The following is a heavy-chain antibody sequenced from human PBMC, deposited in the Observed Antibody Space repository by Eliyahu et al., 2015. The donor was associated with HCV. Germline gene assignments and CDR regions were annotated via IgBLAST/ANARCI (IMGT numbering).Heavy chain of an antibody. Sequence: QVQLVESGGGVVQPGRSLRLXCAXSGFXFXSXAXPXVRQXPGKGLEWVAVISYDGSNKYYADSVKGRFTISRDNSKNTLYLQMNSLRAEDTAVYYCARDHIVVVPAATQNGDYYYYGMDVWGQGTTVTVSS. CDR3: ARDHIVVVPAATQNGDYYYYGMDV. J-gene: IGHJ6*02. D-gene: IGHD2-2*01. CDR1: GFXFXSXA. CDR2: ISYDGSNK. V-gene: IGHV3-30-3*01.